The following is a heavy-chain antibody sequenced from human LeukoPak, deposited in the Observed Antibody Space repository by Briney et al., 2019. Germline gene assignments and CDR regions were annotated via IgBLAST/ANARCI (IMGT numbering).Heavy chain of an antibody. CDR2: ISGSGGSM. J-gene: IGHJ4*02. D-gene: IGHD5-12*01. V-gene: IGHV3-23*01. CDR3: ARGPSGYHNT. CDR1: GFTFSSYG. Sequence: PGGSLRLSCAASGFTFSSYGLTWVRQAPGKGLEWVSVISGSGGSMYYADSVKGRFTISRDNSKNTLYLQMNSLRAEDTAVYYCARGPSGYHNTGGQGTLVTVSS.